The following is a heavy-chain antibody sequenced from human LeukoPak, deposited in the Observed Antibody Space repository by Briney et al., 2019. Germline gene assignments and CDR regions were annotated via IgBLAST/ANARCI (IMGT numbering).Heavy chain of an antibody. J-gene: IGHJ1*01. Sequence: PGGSLRLSCAASGFTFSSYAMSWVRQAPGKGLEWVSAISDSGGSTYYADSVTGRFTISRDNSKNTPYLQINSLRAEDTAVYFCAKDLHSSSWYNYFQHWGQGTLATVSS. V-gene: IGHV3-23*01. D-gene: IGHD6-13*01. CDR1: GFTFSSYA. CDR3: AKDLHSSSWYNYFQH. CDR2: ISDSGGST.